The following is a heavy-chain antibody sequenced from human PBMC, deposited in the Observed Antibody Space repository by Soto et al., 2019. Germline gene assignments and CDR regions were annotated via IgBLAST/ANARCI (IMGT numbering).Heavy chain of an antibody. CDR3: AKDWGDSVSYYYYGMDV. CDR2: ISWNSGSI. Sequence: EVQLVESGGGLVQPGRSLRLSCAASGFTFDDYAMHWVRQAPGKGLEWVSGISWNSGSIGYADSVKGRFTISRDNAKNSLYLQMNSLRAEDTALYYCAKDWGDSVSYYYYGMDVWGQGTTVTVSS. V-gene: IGHV3-9*01. D-gene: IGHD3-10*01. CDR1: GFTFDDYA. J-gene: IGHJ6*02.